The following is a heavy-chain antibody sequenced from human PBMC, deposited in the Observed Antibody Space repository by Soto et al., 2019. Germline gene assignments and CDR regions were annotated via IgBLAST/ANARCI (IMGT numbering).Heavy chain of an antibody. Sequence: TLSLTCTVAGGSIRSGGYSWSWIRQPPGKGLEWIWYIYHSGSTYYNPSLKSRVTISVDRSKNQFSLKLSSVTAADTAVYYCARYYGDSYGMDVWGQGTTVTVSS. D-gene: IGHD4-17*01. CDR1: GGSIRSGGYS. J-gene: IGHJ6*02. CDR2: IYHSGST. CDR3: ARYYGDSYGMDV. V-gene: IGHV4-30-2*01.